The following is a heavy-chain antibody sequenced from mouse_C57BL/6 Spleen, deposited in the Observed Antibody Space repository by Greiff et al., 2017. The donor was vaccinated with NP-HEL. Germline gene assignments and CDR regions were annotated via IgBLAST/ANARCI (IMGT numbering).Heavy chain of an antibody. CDR2: IYPGDGDT. J-gene: IGHJ1*03. D-gene: IGHD1-1*02. Sequence: VQLQQSGAELVKPGASVKISCKASGYAFSSYWMNWVKQRPGKGLEWIGQIYPGDGDTNYNGKFKGKATLTADKSSSTAYMQLSSLTSEDSAVYFCARWGGNHWYFDVWGTGTTVTVSS. CDR3: ARWGGNHWYFDV. CDR1: GYAFSSYW. V-gene: IGHV1-80*01.